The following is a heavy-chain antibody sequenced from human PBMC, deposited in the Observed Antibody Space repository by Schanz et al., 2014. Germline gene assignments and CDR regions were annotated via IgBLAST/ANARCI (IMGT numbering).Heavy chain of an antibody. V-gene: IGHV1-46*03. Sequence: QVQLVQSGSEVKKPGASVRLSCKASGYTFTSYYMHWVRQAPGQGLEWMGIINPSGGSTSYAQKFRGRVTMTRDTSTSTVYMELSSLRSEDTAVYFCARGPSTGAFDIWGQGTMVTVSS. CDR1: GYTFTSYY. CDR2: INPSGGST. CDR3: ARGPSTGAFDI. J-gene: IGHJ3*02.